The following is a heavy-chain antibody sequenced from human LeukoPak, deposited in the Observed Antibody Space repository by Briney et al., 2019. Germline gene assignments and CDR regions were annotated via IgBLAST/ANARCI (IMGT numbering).Heavy chain of an antibody. CDR3: AKDSGELLYGDAFDI. J-gene: IGHJ3*02. CDR1: GFTFSSYG. Sequence: GGSLRLSCAASGFTFSSYGMHWVRQAPGKGLEWVAVMSYDGSTKYYADSVKGRFTISRDNSKNMLYLQMNSLRAEDTAVYYCAKDSGELLYGDAFDIWGQGTRVAVSS. CDR2: MSYDGSTK. V-gene: IGHV3-30*18. D-gene: IGHD3-10*01.